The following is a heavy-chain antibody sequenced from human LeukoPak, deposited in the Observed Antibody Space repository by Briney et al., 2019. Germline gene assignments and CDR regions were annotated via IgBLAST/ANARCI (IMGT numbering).Heavy chain of an antibody. D-gene: IGHD6-13*01. CDR1: GGTFSSYA. CDR2: IIPIFGTA. J-gene: IGHJ6*02. V-gene: IGHV1-69*13. Sequence: VASVKVSCKASGGTFSSYAISWVRQAPGQGLEWMGGIIPIFGTANYAQKFQGRVTITADESTSTAYMELSSLRSDDTAVYYCATSWLIAAAGTRNYYGMDVWGQGTTVTVSS. CDR3: ATSWLIAAAGTRNYYGMDV.